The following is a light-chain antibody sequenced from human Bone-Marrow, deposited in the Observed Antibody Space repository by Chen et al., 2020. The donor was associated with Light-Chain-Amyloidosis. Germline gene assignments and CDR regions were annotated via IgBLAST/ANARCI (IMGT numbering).Light chain of an antibody. V-gene: IGLV6-57*01. Sequence: NFMLTQPHSVSESPGKTVIISCTRSSGSIATNYVQWYQQRPGSSPTTVIYEDDQRPSGVPDRFSGSSDRSDNSASLTISGLKAEDEADYYCQSYQGSSQGVFGGGTKLTVL. CDR2: EDD. CDR1: SGSIATNY. J-gene: IGLJ3*02. CDR3: QSYQGSSQGV.